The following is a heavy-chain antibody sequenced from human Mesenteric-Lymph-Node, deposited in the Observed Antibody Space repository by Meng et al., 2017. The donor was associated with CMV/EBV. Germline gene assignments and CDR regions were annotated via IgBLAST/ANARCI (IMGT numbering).Heavy chain of an antibody. CDR2: IYYSGST. CDR3: ARGWGTGWRSHFDL. J-gene: IGHJ2*01. D-gene: IGHD1-14*01. Sequence: GSLRLSCTVSGGSISSSSYYWGWIRQPPGKGLEWIGSIYYSGSTYYNPSLKSRVTISVDTSKNQFSLKLNSVTAADTAVYYCARGWGTGWRSHFDLWGRGTLVTVSS. CDR1: GGSISSSSYY. V-gene: IGHV4-39*07.